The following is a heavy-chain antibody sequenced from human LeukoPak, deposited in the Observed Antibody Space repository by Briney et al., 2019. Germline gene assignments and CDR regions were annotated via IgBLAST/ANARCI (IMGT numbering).Heavy chain of an antibody. Sequence: PGGNLRLSCAVSKFIFTTYTMTWVRQAPGKGLEWGSSVSRGGASTYYADSVRGRFTISRDSSNNTVYLEMRSLRADDTAIYYYTKRDGQNFDYWGQGALVTVSS. CDR2: VSRGGAST. CDR3: TKRDGQNFDY. J-gene: IGHJ4*02. CDR1: KFIFTTYT. D-gene: IGHD5-24*01. V-gene: IGHV3-23*01.